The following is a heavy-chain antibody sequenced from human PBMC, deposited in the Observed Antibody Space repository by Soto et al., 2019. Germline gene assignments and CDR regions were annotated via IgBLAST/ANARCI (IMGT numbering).Heavy chain of an antibody. CDR1: GFTFNIYA. D-gene: IGHD3-9*01. CDR3: AKLNDYDILTGYRSEYFQH. V-gene: IGHV3-23*01. Sequence: EVQLLESGGGLVQPGGSLRLSCAASGFTFNIYAMTWVRQAPGKGLEWVSGISGSGGRKYYADSVKGRFTISRDNSKNTLDLQMNSLRAEDTAVYYCAKLNDYDILTGYRSEYFQHWGQGTLVTVSS. CDR2: ISGSGGRK. J-gene: IGHJ1*01.